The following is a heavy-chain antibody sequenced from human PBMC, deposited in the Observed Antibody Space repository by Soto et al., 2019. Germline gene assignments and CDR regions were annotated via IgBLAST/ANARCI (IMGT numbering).Heavy chain of an antibody. CDR2: ISSSSSYI. J-gene: IGHJ4*02. CDR1: GFTFSSYS. CDR3: ALGYSYGDGYFDY. D-gene: IGHD5-18*01. V-gene: IGHV3-21*01. Sequence: KPGGSLRLSCAASGFTFSSYSMNWVRQAPGKGLEWVSSISSSSSYIYSADSVKGRFTISRDNAKNSLYLQMNSLRAEDTAVYYCALGYSYGDGYFDYWGQGTLVTVSS.